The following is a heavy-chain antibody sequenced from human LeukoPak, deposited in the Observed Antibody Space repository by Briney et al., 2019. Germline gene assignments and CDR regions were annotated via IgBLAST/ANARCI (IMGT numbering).Heavy chain of an antibody. CDR3: AHRDYDFWSGYYDDDAFDI. V-gene: IGHV2-5*01. J-gene: IGHJ3*02. CDR2: IYWNDDR. D-gene: IGHD3-3*01. CDR1: GFSLSTSGVG. Sequence: ESGPTLVKPTQTLTLTCTFSGFSLSTSGVGVGWIRQPPGKALEWLAVIYWNDDRRYSPSLKSRLTITNDTSKNQVVLAMTNMDPVDTATYYCAHRDYDFWSGYYDDDAFDIWGQGTMVTVSS.